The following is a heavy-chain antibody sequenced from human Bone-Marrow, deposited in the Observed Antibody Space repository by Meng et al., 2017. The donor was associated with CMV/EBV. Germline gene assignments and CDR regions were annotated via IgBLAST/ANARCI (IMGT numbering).Heavy chain of an antibody. J-gene: IGHJ4*02. Sequence: ASVKVSCKASGYTFTGYYMHWVRQAPGQGLEWMGWINPNSGGTNYAQKFQGRVTMTRDKSISTAYMELSRLRSDDTAVYYCAREVYGGDGYNEVYFDYWGQGTLVTVTS. CDR2: INPNSGGT. CDR1: GYTFTGYY. CDR3: AREVYGGDGYNEVYFDY. D-gene: IGHD5-24*01. V-gene: IGHV1-2*02.